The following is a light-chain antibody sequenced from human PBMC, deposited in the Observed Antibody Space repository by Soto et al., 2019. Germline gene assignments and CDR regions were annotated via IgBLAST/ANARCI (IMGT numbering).Light chain of an antibody. CDR3: QQYYSTPQT. Sequence: DIVMTQSPDSLAVSLGERATIHCKSSQSVLFSSNNKNYLAWYQQKPGQPPKLLIYWASTRESGVPDRFSGSGSGTDFSLTITSLQAEDVAVYYCQQYYSTPQTFGQGTKVDIK. J-gene: IGKJ1*01. CDR2: WAS. V-gene: IGKV4-1*01. CDR1: QSVLFSSNNKNY.